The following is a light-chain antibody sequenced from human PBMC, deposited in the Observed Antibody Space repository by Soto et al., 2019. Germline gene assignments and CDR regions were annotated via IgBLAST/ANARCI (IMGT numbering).Light chain of an antibody. J-gene: IGKJ1*01. CDR2: SAS. Sequence: IQMTQSPSSLSASVGDRVTITCRASQSVSGYLAWYQQKPGGAPKLLIYSASTLQSGVPSRFSGRGFGTDFTLAISGLQSEDFATYYCHQYYSFPPWSFGQGTKVDIK. CDR1: QSVSGY. V-gene: IGKV1-8*01. CDR3: HQYYSFPPWS.